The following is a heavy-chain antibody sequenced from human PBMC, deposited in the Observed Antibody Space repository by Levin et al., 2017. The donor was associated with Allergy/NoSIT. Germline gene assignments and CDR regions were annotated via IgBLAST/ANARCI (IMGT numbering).Heavy chain of an antibody. CDR1: GFTVSSNY. Sequence: GESLKISCAASGFTVSSNYMSWVRQAPGKGLEWVSVIYSGGSTYYADSVKGRFTISRDNSKNTLYLQMNSLRAEDTAVYYCARDKVDFWSGYNYYYYYGMDVWGQGTTVTVSS. J-gene: IGHJ6*02. D-gene: IGHD3-3*01. CDR2: IYSGGST. CDR3: ARDKVDFWSGYNYYYYYGMDV. V-gene: IGHV3-53*01.